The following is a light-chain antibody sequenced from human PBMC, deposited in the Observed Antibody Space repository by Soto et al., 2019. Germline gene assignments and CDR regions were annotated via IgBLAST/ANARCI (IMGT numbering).Light chain of an antibody. Sequence: ENVLTQSPGTLSLSPGERATLSCRASQSVTSNFLAWYQQKPGQAPRHLIYGASTRAAGVPDRFSGSGSGTDITLTITRLEPEDFAVYYCQQYGRSPLLYTFGQGTKLGVK. V-gene: IGKV3-20*01. CDR1: QSVTSNF. CDR2: GAS. J-gene: IGKJ2*01. CDR3: QQYGRSPLLYT.